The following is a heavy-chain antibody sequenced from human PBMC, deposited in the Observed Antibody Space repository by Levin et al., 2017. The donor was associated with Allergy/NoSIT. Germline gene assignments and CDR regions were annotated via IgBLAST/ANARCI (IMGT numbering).Heavy chain of an antibody. D-gene: IGHD3-10*01. CDR2: IYSGGRE. J-gene: IGHJ6*03. CDR3: AKEGSIEDRGIMFHKYYMDV. Sequence: PGGSLRLSCAASGFTVSRHYMSWVRQAPGKGLEWVSVIYSGGREYYGDSVRGRFTISRDSSKNTLSLQMNSLRAEDTAVYYCAKEGSIEDRGIMFHKYYMDVWGKGTTVTVSS. V-gene: IGHV3-66*02. CDR1: GFTVSRHY.